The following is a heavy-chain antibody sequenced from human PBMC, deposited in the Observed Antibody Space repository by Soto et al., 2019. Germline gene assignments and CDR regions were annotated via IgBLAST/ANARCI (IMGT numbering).Heavy chain of an antibody. Sequence: QITLKESGPTLVKPTQTLTLTCTFSGFSLSTTGVGVGWIRQPPGKALEWLALIYWDDDKRYNPSLNSRLTITQETSKHQVVLAMTNMDPVHTATYYCVQSRCGGDCLQSYSSHSYYGLDVWGQGTPVTVSS. CDR3: VQSRCGGDCLQSYSSHSYYGLDV. D-gene: IGHD2-21*02. J-gene: IGHJ6*02. CDR1: GFSLSTTGVG. CDR2: IYWDDDK. V-gene: IGHV2-5*02.